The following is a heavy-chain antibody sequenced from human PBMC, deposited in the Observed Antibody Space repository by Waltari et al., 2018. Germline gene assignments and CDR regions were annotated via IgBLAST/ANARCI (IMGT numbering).Heavy chain of an antibody. Sequence: QLQLQESGPGLVKPSETLSLTCTVSGGSISSSSYYWGWIRQPPGKGLEWIGSIYYSGITYYNPSLKSRVTISVDTSKNQFSLKLSSVTAADTAVYYCARDSSGWYMDYWGQGTLVTVSS. D-gene: IGHD6-19*01. CDR3: ARDSSGWYMDY. CDR1: GGSISSSSYY. V-gene: IGHV4-39*02. J-gene: IGHJ4*02. CDR2: IYYSGIT.